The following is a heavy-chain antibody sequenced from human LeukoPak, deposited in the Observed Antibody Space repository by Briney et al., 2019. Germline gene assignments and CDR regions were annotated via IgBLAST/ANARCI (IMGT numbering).Heavy chain of an antibody. CDR3: ARESLGDYHYRPVSTGGWFDP. Sequence: ASVKVSCKASGYTFTSYAMNWVRQAPGQGLEWMGWINTNTGNPTYAQGFTGRFVFSLDTSVSTAYLQISSLKAEDTAVYYCARESLGDYHYRPVSTGGWFDPWGQGTLVTVSS. CDR1: GYTFTSYA. V-gene: IGHV7-4-1*02. J-gene: IGHJ5*02. CDR2: INTNTGNP. D-gene: IGHD4-17*01.